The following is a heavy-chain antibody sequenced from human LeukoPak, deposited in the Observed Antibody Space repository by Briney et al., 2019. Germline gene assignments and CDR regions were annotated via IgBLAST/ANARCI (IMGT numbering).Heavy chain of an antibody. D-gene: IGHD3-10*01. CDR2: ISERGGST. V-gene: IGHV3-23*01. CDR3: AKRGVVIRGILVIGYHQEAYHYDF. Sequence: GGFLRLSCVVSGISLSNYAMTWVRQAPGKGLEWVSYISERGGSTTYADSVKGRFTISRDTSLNTLYLQMNNLRGEDTAVYFCAKRGVVIRGILVIGYHQEAYHYDFWGQGVLVTVSS. CDR1: GISLSNYA. J-gene: IGHJ4*02.